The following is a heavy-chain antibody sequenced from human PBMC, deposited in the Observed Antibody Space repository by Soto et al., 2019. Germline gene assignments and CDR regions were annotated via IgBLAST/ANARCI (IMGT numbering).Heavy chain of an antibody. V-gene: IGHV3-33*01. CDR2: MWCTDTQQ. D-gene: IGHD2-8*01. J-gene: IGHJ4*02. Sequence: ESGGGLVQPGASLTLSCAASGFSLSHYAVSWVRQAPGKGLEWIAAMWCTDTQQNCADSVKGRFSMSRDNYKNMVCLQMQRLRADDTAVYYCSTSQMAVYFDDGGPGPRVSVSS. CDR3: STSQMAVYFDD. CDR1: GFSLSHYA.